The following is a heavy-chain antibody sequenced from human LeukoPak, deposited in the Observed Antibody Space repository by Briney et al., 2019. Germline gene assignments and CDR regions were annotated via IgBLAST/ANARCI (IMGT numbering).Heavy chain of an antibody. J-gene: IGHJ2*01. CDR1: GFTFSSYG. CDR2: ISYDGSNK. V-gene: IGHV3-30*03. Sequence: PGGSLRLSCAASGFTFSSYGMHWVRQAPGKGLEWVAVISYDGSNKYYADSVKGRFTISRDNSKNTLYLQMNSLRAEDTAVYYCATSAQWYFDLWGRGTLVTVSS. CDR3: ATSAQWYFDL.